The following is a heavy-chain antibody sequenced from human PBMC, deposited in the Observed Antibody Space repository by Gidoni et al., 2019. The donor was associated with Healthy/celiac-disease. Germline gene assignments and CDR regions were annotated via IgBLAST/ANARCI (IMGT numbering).Heavy chain of an antibody. D-gene: IGHD2-2*01. J-gene: IGHJ6*02. CDR1: GGSFSGYY. Sequence: QVQLQQWGAGLLKPSETLSLTCAVYGGSFSGYYWSWIRQPPGKGLEWIGEINHSGSTNYNPYRKSRVTISVDTSKNQFSLKLSSVTAADTAVYYCARGRDCSSTSCHYYGMDVWGQGTTVTVSS. CDR3: ARGRDCSSTSCHYYGMDV. V-gene: IGHV4-34*01. CDR2: INHSGST.